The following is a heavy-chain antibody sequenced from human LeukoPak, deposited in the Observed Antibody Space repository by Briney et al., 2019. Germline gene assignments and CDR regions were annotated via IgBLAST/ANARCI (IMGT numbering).Heavy chain of an antibody. CDR3: ARAEAGYGNYYYYYMDV. Sequence: ASVKVSCKASGYTFTGYYMHWVRQAPGQGLEWMGIINPSGGSTSYAQKFQGRVTMTRDTSTSTVYMELSSLRSEDTAVYYCARAEAGYGNYYYYYMDVWGKGTTVTISS. CDR2: INPSGGST. CDR1: GYTFTGYY. J-gene: IGHJ6*03. D-gene: IGHD6-13*01. V-gene: IGHV1-46*01.